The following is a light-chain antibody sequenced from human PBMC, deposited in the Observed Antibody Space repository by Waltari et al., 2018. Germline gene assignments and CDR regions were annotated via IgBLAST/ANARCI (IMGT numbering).Light chain of an antibody. CDR2: VAS. CDR3: QQYNNWPRT. V-gene: IGKV3-15*01. J-gene: IGKJ1*01. CDR1: QSVSSN. Sequence: DIVMPQSPATLSVSPGEIATPSCRASQSVSSNFAWYQQKPGQAPRHLIYVASTRATGIPARFSGSGSGTECTLTIRSLQAEDFAVYDCQQYNNWPRTFGQGTKVEIK.